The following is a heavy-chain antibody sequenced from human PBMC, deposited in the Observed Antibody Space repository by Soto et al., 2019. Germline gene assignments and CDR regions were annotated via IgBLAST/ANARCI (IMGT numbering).Heavy chain of an antibody. CDR1: GLTLSNAW. CDR2: IKTKTEGGTT. D-gene: IGHD2-21*02. Sequence: EVQLVESGGGLVKPVGSLRLSCAASGLTLSNAWMNWVREAPGKGLEWVGRIKTKTEGGTTDYAAPVKGRFTISRDDSKNTLYLQMNSLKTEDTAVYYCTADQVVTSDYAMDVWGQGTTVTVSS. CDR3: TADQVVTSDYAMDV. V-gene: IGHV3-15*07. J-gene: IGHJ6*02.